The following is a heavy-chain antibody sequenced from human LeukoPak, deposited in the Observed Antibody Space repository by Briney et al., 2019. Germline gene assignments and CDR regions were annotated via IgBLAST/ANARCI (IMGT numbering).Heavy chain of an antibody. CDR1: GFTFSSYN. D-gene: IGHD6-13*01. Sequence: GGSLRLSCAASGFTFSSYNIHWVHQAPGKGLGGVALISYDGSNKYYADSVKGRFTISRDNSKDTLYLQMNSLRPEDTAVYYCAKDEGVRAAAEGTTDYWGQGTLVTVSS. J-gene: IGHJ4*02. CDR3: AKDEGVRAAAEGTTDY. V-gene: IGHV3-30*18. CDR2: ISYDGSNK.